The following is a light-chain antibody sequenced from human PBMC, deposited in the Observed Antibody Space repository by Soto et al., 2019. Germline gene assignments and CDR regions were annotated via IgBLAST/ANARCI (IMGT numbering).Light chain of an antibody. CDR3: QSYDNTLSARDV. J-gene: IGLJ1*01. Sequence: QSVLTQPPSVSGAPGQRVTISCTGSSSNIGANYDVHWYQQRPGTAPKLLIFGNNNRPSGVPDRFSGSKSGTSASLAITGLQAEDEGDYYCQSYDNTLSARDVFGTGTKGTVL. CDR1: SSNIGANYD. V-gene: IGLV1-40*01. CDR2: GNN.